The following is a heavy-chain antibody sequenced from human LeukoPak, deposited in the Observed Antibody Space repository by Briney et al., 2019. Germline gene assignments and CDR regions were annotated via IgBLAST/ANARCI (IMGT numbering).Heavy chain of an antibody. J-gene: IGHJ4*02. D-gene: IGHD3-3*01. CDR3: ARGRGDFWSGYTSAYFDY. CDR1: GGTFSSYA. Sequence: AASVKVSCKASGGTFSSYATSWVRQAPGQGLEWMGGIIPIFGTANYAQKFQGRVTITTDESTSTAYMELSSLRSEDTAVYYCARGRGDFWSGYTSAYFDYWGQGTLVTVSS. V-gene: IGHV1-69*05. CDR2: IIPIFGTA.